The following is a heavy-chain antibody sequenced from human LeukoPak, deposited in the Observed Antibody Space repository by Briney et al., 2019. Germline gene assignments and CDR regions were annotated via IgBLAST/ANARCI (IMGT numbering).Heavy chain of an antibody. D-gene: IGHD3-16*02. V-gene: IGHV1-46*01. CDR2: INPSGGST. CDR3: ARDIPYEVSFGGLTVMGSFVLDY. J-gene: IGHJ4*02. CDR1: GYSFTSYY. Sequence: ASVKVSCNASGYSFTSYYMHWVRQAPGQGLEWMGIINPSGGSTSFAQKFQGRVTMTRDTSTTTVYMELSGLRSEDTAVYYCARDIPYEVSFGGLTVMGSFVLDYWGQGTLVTVSS.